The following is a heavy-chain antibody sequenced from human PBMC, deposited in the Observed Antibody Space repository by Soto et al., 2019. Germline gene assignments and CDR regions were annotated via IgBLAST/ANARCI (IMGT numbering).Heavy chain of an antibody. CDR2: ISYDGSNK. Sequence: GGSLRLSCAASGFIFSSYGMHWVRQAPGKGLEWVAVISYDGSNKYYGDSVKGRFTISRDNSKNTRYLQMNSLRPEDTAVYYCAKDTGGYDPNFDYWGQGTLVTVSS. CDR3: AKDTGGYDPNFDY. CDR1: GFIFSSYG. V-gene: IGHV3-30*18. D-gene: IGHD5-12*01. J-gene: IGHJ4*02.